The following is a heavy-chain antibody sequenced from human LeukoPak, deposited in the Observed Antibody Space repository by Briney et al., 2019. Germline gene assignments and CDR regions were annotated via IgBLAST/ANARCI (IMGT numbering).Heavy chain of an antibody. CDR1: GFTFSSYA. J-gene: IGHJ4*02. CDR3: AKRVPLVATIGYYFDY. V-gene: IGHV3-23*01. Sequence: GGSLRLSCAASGFTFSSYAVSWVRQAPGKGLEWVSAISGSGGSTYYADSVKGRFTISRDNSKNTLYLQMNSLRAEDTAVYYCAKRVPLVATIGYYFDYWGQGTLVTVSS. CDR2: ISGSGGST. D-gene: IGHD5-12*01.